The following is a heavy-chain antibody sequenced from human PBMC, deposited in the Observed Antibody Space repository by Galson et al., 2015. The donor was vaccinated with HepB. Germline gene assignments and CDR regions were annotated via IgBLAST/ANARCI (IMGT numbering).Heavy chain of an antibody. D-gene: IGHD3-3*01. CDR2: ISSSGNTL. CDR1: GFTFSSYI. V-gene: IGHV3-23*01. CDR3: ARGFCSGENYCLDA. Sequence: SLRLSCAASGFTFSSYIMSWVRQTPGKGLEWLSAISSSGNTLYYADSLKGRFTISRDNSKNTLYLQMSSLGAKDTAIYYCARGFCSGENYCLDAWGQGTTVIVSS. J-gene: IGHJ6*02.